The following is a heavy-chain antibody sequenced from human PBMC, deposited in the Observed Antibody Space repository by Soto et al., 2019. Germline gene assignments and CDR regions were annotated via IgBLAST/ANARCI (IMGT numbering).Heavy chain of an antibody. D-gene: IGHD3-10*01. CDR2: TFVTGAT. CDR3: ARGRSDSAGSSFGRRMDV. CDR1: GEALGSGQSY. V-gene: IGHV4-61*01. Sequence: QVQLQESGPGLVKSSETLSLICFVSGEALGSGQSYWNWIRQAPGKGLEWIGRTFVTGATKYSASLKSRVTISVDTSKSQISLTLTSVTAADSATYFCARGRSDSAGSSFGRRMDVWGQGTTVIVSS. J-gene: IGHJ6*02.